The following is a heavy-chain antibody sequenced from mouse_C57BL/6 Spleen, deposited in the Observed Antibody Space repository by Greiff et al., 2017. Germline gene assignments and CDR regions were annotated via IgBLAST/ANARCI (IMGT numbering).Heavy chain of an antibody. CDR2: LWRGGST. Sequence: QVQLKQSGPGLVQPSQSLSITCTVSGFSLTSYGVHWVRQCPGKGLEWLGVLWRGGSTDHNAAFMSRLSITKDNSKTHVFFKMNSLQADDTAIYYCAKTGDGCYYAMDYWGQGTSVTVSS. CDR1: GFSLTSYG. J-gene: IGHJ4*01. V-gene: IGHV2-5*01. CDR3: AKTGDGCYYAMDY. D-gene: IGHD2-3*01.